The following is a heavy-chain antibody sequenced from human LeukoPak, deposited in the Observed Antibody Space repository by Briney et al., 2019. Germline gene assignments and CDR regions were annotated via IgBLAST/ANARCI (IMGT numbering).Heavy chain of an antibody. CDR3: AKWSDYANAFDI. CDR2: IYYSRST. CDR1: GGSITSYY. J-gene: IGHJ3*02. D-gene: IGHD4-17*01. V-gene: IGHV4-59*01. Sequence: SETLSLTCTVSGGSITSYYWSWIRPSPGKGLEWIGHIYYSRSTNYSPSLKSRVTISIDTSRKQFSLKVCSVTAADTAMYYCAKWSDYANAFDIWGQGTVVIVSS.